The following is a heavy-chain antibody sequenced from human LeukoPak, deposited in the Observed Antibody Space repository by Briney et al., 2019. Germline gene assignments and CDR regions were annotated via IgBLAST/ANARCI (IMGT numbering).Heavy chain of an antibody. CDR3: ARHGARGKLRWLQLTGWFDP. Sequence: GRSLGLSCAASGFTFSSYAMHWVRQAPGKGLEWVAVISYDGSNKYYADSVKGRFTISRDNSKNTLYLQMNSLRAEDTAVYYCARHGARGKLRWLQLTGWFDPWGQGTLVTVSS. CDR1: GFTFSSYA. J-gene: IGHJ5*02. D-gene: IGHD5-24*01. V-gene: IGHV3-30*04. CDR2: ISYDGSNK.